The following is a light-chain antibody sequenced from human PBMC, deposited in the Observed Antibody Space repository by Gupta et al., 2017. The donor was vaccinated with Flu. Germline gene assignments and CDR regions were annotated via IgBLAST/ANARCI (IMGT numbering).Light chain of an antibody. CDR1: SSDVGGYNY. CDR3: TSYTSFGTYV. J-gene: IGLJ1*01. Sequence: QSALTQPASVSGSPGQSITISCTGTSSDVGGYNYVSWYQQYPANAPKLIIFEVTNRPAGVSSRFSGSKSDNTASLTISDLQAEDEADYYCTSYTSFGTYVFGTGTKVTVL. V-gene: IGLV2-14*01. CDR2: EVT.